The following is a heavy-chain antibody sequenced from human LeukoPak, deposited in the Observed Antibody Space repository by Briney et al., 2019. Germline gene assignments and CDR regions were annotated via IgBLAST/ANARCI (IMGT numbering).Heavy chain of an antibody. Sequence: GGSLRLSCAASGFSFNTYTMDWVRQAPGKGLEWVSSISSTSGYIYYANSVKGRFSISRDNAKNSLYLQMNSLRAEDTAVYYCARGSSDFWTPYMDAWGKGTTVTVSS. D-gene: IGHD3-3*01. CDR1: GFSFNTYT. CDR2: ISSTSGYI. V-gene: IGHV3-21*01. CDR3: ARGSSDFWTPYMDA. J-gene: IGHJ6*03.